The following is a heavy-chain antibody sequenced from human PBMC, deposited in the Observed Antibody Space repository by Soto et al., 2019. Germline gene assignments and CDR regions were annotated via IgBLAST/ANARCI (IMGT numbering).Heavy chain of an antibody. D-gene: IGHD3-9*01. J-gene: IGHJ5*02. CDR2: IYAYDDK. Sequence: QITLKESGPTLVKPTQTLTLTCSFSGFSLSTRGVGVGWIRQPPGKALEWLAVIYAYDDKRYNPSLKRRLTNAKDTSTNQVVLKMTNMDPVDTGTYYCAHRRMHYDIMTGYYQKWFDPWGQGNLVTVSS. V-gene: IGHV2-5*01. CDR1: GFSLSTRGVG. CDR3: AHRRMHYDIMTGYYQKWFDP.